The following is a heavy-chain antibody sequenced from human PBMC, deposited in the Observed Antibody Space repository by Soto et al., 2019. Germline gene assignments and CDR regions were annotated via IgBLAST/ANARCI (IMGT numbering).Heavy chain of an antibody. CDR1: GFTFSSYA. J-gene: IGHJ4*02. D-gene: IGHD2-15*01. CDR3: AKRRGAGGNFDY. Sequence: GGSLRLSCAASGFTFSSYAMGWVRQGPGKGLEWVAVVSIGGSTHYADSVRGRFTISRDNSKNTLSLQMNSLTAEDTAVYFCAKRRGAGGNFDYCGQGALVTVS. V-gene: IGHV3-23*01. CDR2: VSIGGST.